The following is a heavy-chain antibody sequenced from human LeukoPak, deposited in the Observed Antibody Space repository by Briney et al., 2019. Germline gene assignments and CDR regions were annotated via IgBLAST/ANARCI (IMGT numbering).Heavy chain of an antibody. CDR1: GYTFTGYY. Sequence: PGASVKVSCKASGYTFTGYYIHWVRQAPGQGLEWMGWINPNSGGTNYAQKFQGRVTITADKSTSTAYMELSSLRSEDTAVYYCARERGVVPAAQFDPWGQGTLVTVSS. CDR2: INPNSGGT. J-gene: IGHJ5*02. D-gene: IGHD2-2*01. V-gene: IGHV1-2*02. CDR3: ARERGVVPAAQFDP.